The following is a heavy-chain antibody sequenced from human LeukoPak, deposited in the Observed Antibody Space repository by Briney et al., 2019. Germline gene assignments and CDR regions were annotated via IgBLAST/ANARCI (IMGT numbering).Heavy chain of an antibody. V-gene: IGHV1-18*01. CDR2: ISAYNGNT. J-gene: IGHJ4*02. Sequence: ASVKVSCTASGGTFSSYAISWVRQAPGQGLEWMGWISAYNGNTNYAQKLQGRVTMTTDTSTSTAYMELRSMRSDDTAVYYCARAGGSYYAYWGQGTLVTVSS. D-gene: IGHD1-26*01. CDR1: GGTFSSYA. CDR3: ARAGGSYYAY.